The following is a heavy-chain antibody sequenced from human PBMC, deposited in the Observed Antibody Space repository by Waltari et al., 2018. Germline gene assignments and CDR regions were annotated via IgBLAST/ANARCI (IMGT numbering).Heavy chain of an antibody. Sequence: QVQLQQWGAGLLKPSETLSLTCAVYGGSFSGYYWSWNRQPPGKGLEWIGEINHSGSTNYNPSLKSRVTISVDTSKNQFSLKLSSVTAADTAVYYCASLVSFTGTTVDYWGQGTLVTVSS. V-gene: IGHV4-34*01. J-gene: IGHJ4*02. CDR3: ASLVSFTGTTVDY. D-gene: IGHD1-1*01. CDR2: INHSGST. CDR1: GGSFSGYY.